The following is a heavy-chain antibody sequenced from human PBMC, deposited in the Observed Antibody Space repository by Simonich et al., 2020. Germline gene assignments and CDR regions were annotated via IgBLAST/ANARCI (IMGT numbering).Heavy chain of an antibody. J-gene: IGHJ4*02. CDR3: ARGNWGFDY. D-gene: IGHD7-27*01. CDR2: IYHSGST. Sequence: QVQLQASGPGLVKPSETLSLTCAVSGYSISSGDYWGCIRQPPGKGLEWIGSIYHSGSTYYNPSLKSRVTISVDTAKNQFSLKLSAVTAADTAVYYCARGNWGFDYWGQGTLVTVSS. CDR1: GYSISSGDY. V-gene: IGHV4-38-2*01.